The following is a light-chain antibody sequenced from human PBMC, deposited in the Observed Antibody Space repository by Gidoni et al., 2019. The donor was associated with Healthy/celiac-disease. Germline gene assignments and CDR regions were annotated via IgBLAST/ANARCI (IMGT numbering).Light chain of an antibody. CDR3: QQYNNWPPYT. J-gene: IGKJ2*01. Sequence: IVMTKSPATLSVSPGETATLSCRASQSVRSNLAWYQQKPGQAPRLLIYGASTRATGIPARFSGSGSGTEFTLTISSLQSEDCAVYYCQQYNNWPPYTFGQGTKLEIK. V-gene: IGKV3-15*01. CDR2: GAS. CDR1: QSVRSN.